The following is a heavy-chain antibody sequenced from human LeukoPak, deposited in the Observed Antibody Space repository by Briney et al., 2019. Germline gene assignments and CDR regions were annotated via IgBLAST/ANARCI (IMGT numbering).Heavy chain of an antibody. CDR1: GGSVSSGSYY. CDR3: ARVVQIHDAFDI. CDR2: IYYSGST. D-gene: IGHD1-1*01. V-gene: IGHV4-61*01. Sequence: SETLSLTCTVSGGSVSSGSYYWSWIRQPPGKGLEWIGYIYYSGSTNYNPSLKSRVTISVDTSKNQFSLKLSSVTAADTAVYYCARVVQIHDAFDIWGQGTMVTVSS. J-gene: IGHJ3*02.